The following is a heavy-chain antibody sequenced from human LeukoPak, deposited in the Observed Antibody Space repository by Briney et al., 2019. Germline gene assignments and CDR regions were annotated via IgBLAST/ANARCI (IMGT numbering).Heavy chain of an antibody. CDR2: IDHSGST. D-gene: IGHD3-10*01. Sequence: SSETLSLTCAVSGGSISSNWWSWVRQPPGKGLEWIGEIDHSGSTNYNPSLKSRVTISVDTSKNQFSLKLSSVTAADTAVYYCARRTMVRGGTFDYWGQGTLVTVSS. CDR1: GGSISSNW. V-gene: IGHV4-4*02. CDR3: ARRTMVRGGTFDY. J-gene: IGHJ4*02.